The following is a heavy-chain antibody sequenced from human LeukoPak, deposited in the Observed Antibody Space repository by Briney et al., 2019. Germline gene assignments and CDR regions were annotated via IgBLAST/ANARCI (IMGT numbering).Heavy chain of an antibody. V-gene: IGHV1-18*01. Sequence: ASVTVSCKASGYTFTSYGISWVRQAPGQGLEWMGWISAYNGNTNYAQKLQGRVTISTDTSTSTAYMELRSLRSDDTAVYYCARWEVVFGVVTEFDPWGQGTLVTVSS. D-gene: IGHD3-3*01. J-gene: IGHJ5*02. CDR2: ISAYNGNT. CDR1: GYTFTSYG. CDR3: ARWEVVFGVVTEFDP.